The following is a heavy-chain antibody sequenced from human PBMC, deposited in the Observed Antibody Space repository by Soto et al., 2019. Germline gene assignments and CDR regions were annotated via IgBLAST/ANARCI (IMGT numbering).Heavy chain of an antibody. V-gene: IGHV1-2*04. CDR1: GYTFTGYY. CDR2: INPNSGGT. D-gene: IGHD6-19*01. CDR3: ARDGIAVAGTYYYYGMDV. J-gene: IGHJ6*02. Sequence: GASVKVSCKASGYTFTGYYMHWVRQAPGQGLEWMGWINPNSGGTNYAQKVQGWVTMTRDTSISTAYMELSRLRSDDTAVYYCARDGIAVAGTYYYYGMDVWGQGTTVTVSS.